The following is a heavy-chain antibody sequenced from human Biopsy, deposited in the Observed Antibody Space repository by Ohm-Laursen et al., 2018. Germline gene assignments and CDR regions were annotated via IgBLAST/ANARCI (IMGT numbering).Heavy chain of an antibody. Sequence: GTLSLTCTVSDDSIRNFYWTWIRQPPGQGLEWIGHASYSGYTNYNPSLKNRVTISVDTSKNHFSLNLRSVTAADTAVYSCARLGNFWNAEDGLDLWGLGTVVTVSS. J-gene: IGHJ3*01. D-gene: IGHD3-3*01. CDR3: ARLGNFWNAEDGLDL. V-gene: IGHV4-59*08. CDR1: DDSIRNFY. CDR2: ASYSGYT.